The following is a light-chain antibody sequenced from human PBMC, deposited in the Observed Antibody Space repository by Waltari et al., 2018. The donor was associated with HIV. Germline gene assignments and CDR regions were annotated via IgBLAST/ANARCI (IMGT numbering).Light chain of an antibody. CDR2: LNSGGSH. J-gene: IGLJ2*01. Sequence: QLVLTQSPSASASLGASVKLTCTLISGHSSYAIAWHQQQPEKGPRYLIKLNSGGSHSKWDGLPGRFACSSSGAERYLTISSLQSEDEADYYCQTWGTGIRVFGGGTKLTVL. CDR3: QTWGTGIRV. CDR1: SGHSSYA. V-gene: IGLV4-69*01.